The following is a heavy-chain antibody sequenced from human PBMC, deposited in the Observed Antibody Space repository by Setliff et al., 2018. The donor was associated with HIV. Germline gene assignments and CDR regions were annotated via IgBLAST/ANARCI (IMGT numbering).Heavy chain of an antibody. CDR1: RYDFTLRY. Sequence: ASVTVPCKASRYDFTLRYIHWVRQATGQGFAWLGMINPDSDKITVYAHQFQGRVAMTRDKSTSTVYMELSGLTSADTAIYDCERYYYHSRSYIDAYDIWGQGTVVTVSS. CDR3: ERYYYHSRSYIDAYDI. V-gene: IGHV1-46*01. CDR2: INPDSDKIT. D-gene: IGHD3-3*01. J-gene: IGHJ3*02.